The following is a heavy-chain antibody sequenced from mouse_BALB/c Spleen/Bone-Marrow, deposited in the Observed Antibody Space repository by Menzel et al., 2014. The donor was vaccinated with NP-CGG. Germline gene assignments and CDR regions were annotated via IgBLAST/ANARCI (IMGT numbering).Heavy chain of an antibody. CDR3: ARSSYVMDY. V-gene: IGHV3-2*02. CDR2: INYSGST. J-gene: IGHJ4*01. CDR1: GYSITSDYA. Sequence: EVKLVESGPGLVKPSQSLSLPCTVTGYSITSDYAWYWIRQLPGNKLEWMGYINYSGSTSYNPSLKSRIPITRDTSKNQFFLQLNSVTTEDTATYYCARSSYVMDYWGQGTSVTVSS.